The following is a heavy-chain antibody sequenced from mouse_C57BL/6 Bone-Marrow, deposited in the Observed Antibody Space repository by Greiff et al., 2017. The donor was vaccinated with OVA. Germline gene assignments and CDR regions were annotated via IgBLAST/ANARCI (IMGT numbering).Heavy chain of an antibody. CDR1: GYTFTSYW. J-gene: IGHJ3*01. CDR2: IDPSDSYT. D-gene: IGHD2-12*01. V-gene: IGHV1-69*01. CDR3: AKGDYSAY. Sequence: QVQLKQPGAELVMPGASVKLSCKASGYTFTSYWMHWVKQRPGQGLEWIGEIDPSDSYTNYNQKFKGKSTLTVDKSSSTAYMQLSSLTSEDSAVYYCAKGDYSAYWGQGTLVTVSA.